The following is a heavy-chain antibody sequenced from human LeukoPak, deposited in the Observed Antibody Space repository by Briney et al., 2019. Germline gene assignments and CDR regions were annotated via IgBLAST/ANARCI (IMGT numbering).Heavy chain of an antibody. CDR1: GFTFSDYY. J-gene: IGHJ5*02. Sequence: KAGGSLRLSCAASGFTFSDYYMSWIRQAPGKGLEWVSYISSSRSTIYYADSVKGRFTISRDNAKNSLYLQMNSLRAEDTAVYYCASVGYRGFGELLHYNWFDPWGQGTLVTVSS. D-gene: IGHD3-10*01. CDR2: ISSSRSTI. V-gene: IGHV3-11*01. CDR3: ASVGYRGFGELLHYNWFDP.